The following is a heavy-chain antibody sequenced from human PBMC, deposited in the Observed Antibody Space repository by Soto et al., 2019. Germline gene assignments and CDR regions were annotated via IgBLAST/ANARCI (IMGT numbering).Heavy chain of an antibody. Sequence: ASVKVSCKASGYTFTSYAMHWVRQAPGQRLEWMGWINAGNGNTKYSQKFQGRVTITRDTSASTAYMELSSLRSEDTAVYYCARAPDILTGDNWFDPWGQGTLVTVSS. CDR2: INAGNGNT. V-gene: IGHV1-3*01. J-gene: IGHJ5*02. CDR1: GYTFTSYA. CDR3: ARAPDILTGDNWFDP. D-gene: IGHD3-9*01.